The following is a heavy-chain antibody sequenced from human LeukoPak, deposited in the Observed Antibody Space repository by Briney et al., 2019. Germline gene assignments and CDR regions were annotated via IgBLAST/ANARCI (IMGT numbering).Heavy chain of an antibody. D-gene: IGHD3-3*01. V-gene: IGHV3-48*03. J-gene: IGHJ3*02. Sequence: PEGSLRLSCAASGFTFSSYEMNWVRQAPGKGLEWVSYISSSGSTIYYADSVKGRFTISRDNAKNSLYLQMNSLRAEDTVVYYCARKRRWSPGAFDIWGQGTMVTVSS. CDR1: GFTFSSYE. CDR2: ISSSGSTI. CDR3: ARKRRWSPGAFDI.